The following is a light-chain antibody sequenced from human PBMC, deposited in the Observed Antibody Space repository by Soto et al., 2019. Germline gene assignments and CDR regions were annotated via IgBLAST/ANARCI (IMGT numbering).Light chain of an antibody. Sequence: EIVLTQSPATLSLSPGERATLSCRASQSVSSYLAWYQQKPGQAPRLLIYDASNRATGIPARFSGSGSGTSFTITISSLEPENFAVYYWQERSNWPPMYTFGQGTKLEIK. CDR2: DAS. J-gene: IGKJ2*01. CDR1: QSVSSY. CDR3: QERSNWPPMYT. V-gene: IGKV3-11*01.